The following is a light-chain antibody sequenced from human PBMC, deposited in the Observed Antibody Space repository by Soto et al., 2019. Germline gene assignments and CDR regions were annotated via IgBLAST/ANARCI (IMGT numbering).Light chain of an antibody. Sequence: QSVLTQPPSASGTPGQRVTISCSASSGSLSVDWYQHLPGTAPKLLIYSNYQRPSGVPDRFSGSKSGTSASLVISGLQSEDDADYYCAGRDDSLSGIYVFGTGTKLTVL. CDR2: SNY. CDR3: AGRDDSLSGIYV. J-gene: IGLJ1*01. V-gene: IGLV1-44*01. CDR1: SGSLS.